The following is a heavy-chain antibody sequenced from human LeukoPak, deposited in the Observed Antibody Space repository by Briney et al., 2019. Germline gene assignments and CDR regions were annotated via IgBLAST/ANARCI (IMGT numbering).Heavy chain of an antibody. J-gene: IGHJ4*02. CDR3: VKDRSTTWSFDY. CDR1: RFIFNDYY. V-gene: IGHV3-30*09. D-gene: IGHD1-26*01. CDR2: ISDDGSTK. Sequence: GGSLRLSCAASRFIFNDYYMHWVRQAPGKGLEWVATISDDGSTKYHADSVKGRFAISRDNSKNTLYLQMNSLRPEDTAVYYCVKDRSTTWSFDYWGQGTPVTVSS.